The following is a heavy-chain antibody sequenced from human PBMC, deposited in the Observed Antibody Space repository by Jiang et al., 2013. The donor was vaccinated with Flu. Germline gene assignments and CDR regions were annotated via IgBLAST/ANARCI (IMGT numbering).Heavy chain of an antibody. V-gene: IGHV4-59*01. CDR1: GGSISSYY. D-gene: IGHD3-9*01. J-gene: IGHJ6*04. Sequence: PGLVKPSETLSLTCTVSGGSISSYYWSWIRQPPGKGLEWIGYIYYSGSTNYNPSLKSRVTISVDTSKNQFSLKLSSVTAADTAVYYCARVVRLTGYFYYYYYGMDVWGKGTTVTVSS. CDR2: IYYSGST. CDR3: ARVVRLTGYFYYYYYGMDV.